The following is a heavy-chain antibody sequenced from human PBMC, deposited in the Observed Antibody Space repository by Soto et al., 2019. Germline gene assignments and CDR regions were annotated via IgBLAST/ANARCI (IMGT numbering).Heavy chain of an antibody. CDR2: IYYSGST. CDR3: ATYGSGTYKPTTFDY. Sequence: QVQLQESVPGLVKPSQTLSLTCTVSGGSISSGDYYSRWILQHPGNGLEWIGYIYYSGSTYYNKSLKSRVTISVDTSKNQLSLKLISVTAADTAVYYCATYGSGTYKPTTFDYWGQGTLVTVSS. V-gene: IGHV4-31*03. CDR1: GGSISSGDYY. J-gene: IGHJ4*02. D-gene: IGHD3-10*01.